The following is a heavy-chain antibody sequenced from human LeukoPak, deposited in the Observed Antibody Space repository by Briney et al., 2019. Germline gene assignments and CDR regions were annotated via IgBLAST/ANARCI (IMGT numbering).Heavy chain of an antibody. V-gene: IGHV4-31*03. CDR2: IYYSGTA. CDR3: ARDLGYCSGGSCHREDAFDI. D-gene: IGHD2-15*01. Sequence: SETLSLTCTVSGGPISSGGYYWTWIRQHPGKNLEWIGYIYYSGTAYCNPSLESRIIISVDTSKNQFSLKLSSVTAADTAVYYCARDLGYCSGGSCHREDAFDIWGQGTMVTVSS. J-gene: IGHJ3*02. CDR1: GGPISSGGYY.